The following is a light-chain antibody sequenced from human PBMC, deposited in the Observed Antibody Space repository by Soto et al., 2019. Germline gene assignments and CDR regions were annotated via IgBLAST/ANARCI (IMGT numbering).Light chain of an antibody. CDR1: QSVGGS. J-gene: IGKJ1*01. CDR3: LQYHSLPWT. CDR2: GAS. V-gene: IGKV3-15*01. Sequence: EIVMTQSPATLSVSPGESATLSCRASQSVGGSLAWYQQKPGQAPRLLIYGASTWATGIPARFSGSGSGTEFTLTISSLQSEDFAVYYCLQYHSLPWTFGQGTMVEIK.